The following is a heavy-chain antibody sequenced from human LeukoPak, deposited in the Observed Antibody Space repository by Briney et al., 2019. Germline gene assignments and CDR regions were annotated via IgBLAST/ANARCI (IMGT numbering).Heavy chain of an antibody. D-gene: IGHD3-10*01. CDR2: MNPNSGDT. CDR1: GYTFTSYD. CDR3: ARSGFGSGISFDL. Sequence: ASVKVSCKASGYTFTSYDINWVRQAPGQGLEWMGWMNPNSGDTGYPQKFQGRVTMTRDTSITTAYMELSSLRSEDTAVYYCARSGFGSGISFDLWGQGTLVTVSS. V-gene: IGHV1-8*01. J-gene: IGHJ5*02.